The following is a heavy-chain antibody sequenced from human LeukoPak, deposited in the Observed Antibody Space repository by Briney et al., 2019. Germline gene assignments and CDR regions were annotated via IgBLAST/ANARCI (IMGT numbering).Heavy chain of an antibody. Sequence: GGSLRLSCAASGFTFSSYAMHWVRQAPGKGLEWVAVISYDGSNKYYADSVKGRFTISRDNSKNTLYLQMNCLRAEDTAVYYCARDPTWPSAGFDPWGQGTLVTVSS. J-gene: IGHJ5*02. CDR1: GFTFSSYA. CDR3: ARDPTWPSAGFDP. V-gene: IGHV3-30-3*01. CDR2: ISYDGSNK. D-gene: IGHD3-10*01.